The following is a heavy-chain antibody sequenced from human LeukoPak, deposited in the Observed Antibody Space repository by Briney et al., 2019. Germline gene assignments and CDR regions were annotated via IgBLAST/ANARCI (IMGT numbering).Heavy chain of an antibody. D-gene: IGHD6-13*01. Sequence: PGRSLRLSCAASGSTFSSYAMHWVRQAPGKGLEWVANIYQDGREKYYVDSVKGRFTISRDNAKNSLYLQMNSLRAEDTAVYYCASERPSSSWYDYWGQGTLVTVSS. V-gene: IGHV3-7*01. CDR3: ASERPSSSWYDY. CDR1: GSTFSSYA. CDR2: IYQDGREK. J-gene: IGHJ4*02.